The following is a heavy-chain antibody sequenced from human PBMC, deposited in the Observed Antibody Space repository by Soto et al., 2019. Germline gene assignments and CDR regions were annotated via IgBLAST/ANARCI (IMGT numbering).Heavy chain of an antibody. D-gene: IGHD2-15*01. Sequence: ASVKVSCKASGYTFTGYYMHWVRQAPGQGLEWMGWINPNSGGTNYAQKFQGWVTMTRDTSISTAYMELSRLRSDDTAVYCCARDKADYYGMDVWGQGTTVTVSS. CDR1: GYTFTGYY. CDR2: INPNSGGT. J-gene: IGHJ6*02. CDR3: ARDKADYYGMDV. V-gene: IGHV1-2*04.